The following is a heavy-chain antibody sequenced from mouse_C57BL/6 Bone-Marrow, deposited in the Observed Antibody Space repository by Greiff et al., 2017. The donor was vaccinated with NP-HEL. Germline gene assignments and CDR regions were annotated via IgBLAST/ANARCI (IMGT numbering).Heavy chain of an antibody. CDR3: ARHYYGSLDY. J-gene: IGHJ2*01. V-gene: IGHV1-64*01. CDR1: GYTFTSYW. CDR2: IHPNSGST. D-gene: IGHD1-1*01. Sequence: VQLQQPGAELVKPGASVKLSCKASGYTFTSYWMHWVKQRPGQGLEWIGMIHPNSGSTNYNEKFKSKATLTVDKSSSTAYMQLSLLTSEDSAVYYCARHYYGSLDYWGQGTTLTVSS.